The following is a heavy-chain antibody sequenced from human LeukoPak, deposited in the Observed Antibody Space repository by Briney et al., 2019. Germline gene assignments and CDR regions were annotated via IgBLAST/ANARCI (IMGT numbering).Heavy chain of an antibody. V-gene: IGHV4-34*01. D-gene: IGHD2-8*01. CDR1: GGSFSGYY. J-gene: IGHJ5*02. CDR2: INHSGST. CDR3: ARRPIVLMVYAREDWFDP. Sequence: SETLSLTCAVYGGSFSGYYWSRIRQPPGKGLEWIGEINHSGSTNYNPSLKSRVTISVDTSKNQFSLKLSSVTAADTAVYYCARRPIVLMVYAREDWFDPWGQGTLVTVSS.